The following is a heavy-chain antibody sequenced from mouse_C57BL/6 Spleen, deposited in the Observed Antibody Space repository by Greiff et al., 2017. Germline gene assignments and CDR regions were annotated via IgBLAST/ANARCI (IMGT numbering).Heavy chain of an antibody. D-gene: IGHD2-2*01. CDR1: GYTFTSYW. CDR3: AREGIYYGYDRAYYAMDY. Sequence: QVQLQQPGAELVKPGASVKLSCKASGYTFTSYWMHWVKQRPGQGLEWIGMIHPNSGSTNYNEKFKSKATLTVDKSSSTAYMQLSSLTSEDSAVYYGAREGIYYGYDRAYYAMDYWGQGTSVTVSS. V-gene: IGHV1-64*01. J-gene: IGHJ4*01. CDR2: IHPNSGST.